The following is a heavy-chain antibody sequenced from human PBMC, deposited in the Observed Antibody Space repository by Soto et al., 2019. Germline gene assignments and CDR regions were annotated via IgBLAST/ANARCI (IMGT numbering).Heavy chain of an antibody. CDR2: IDKVGTDS. J-gene: IGHJ6*04. V-gene: IGHV3-74*01. D-gene: IGHD3-10*01. CDR3: ARGWFGPDV. CDR1: EFTFSGRS. Sequence: VQLVESGGGLVQPGGSLRLSCAASEFTFSGRSVHWVRQAPGKGLVWVSGIDKVGTDSTYADSVKGRFTSSRDNAKNTVYLQINSPRVGDTAVYYCARGWFGPDVWGKGTTVTVSS.